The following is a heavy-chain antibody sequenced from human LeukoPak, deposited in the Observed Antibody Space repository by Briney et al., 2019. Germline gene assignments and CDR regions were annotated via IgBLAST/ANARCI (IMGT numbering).Heavy chain of an antibody. CDR1: GFTFSSYS. D-gene: IGHD3-3*01. V-gene: IGHV3-48*04. CDR2: ISSSSSTI. J-gene: IGHJ5*02. Sequence: GGSLRLSRAVAGFTFSSYSMNWVRQAQGKGLEWVSYISSSSSTIYYADSVKGRFTISRDNAKNSLYLQMNSLRAEDTAVYYCARDYDHHWGQGTLVTVSS. CDR3: ARDYDHH.